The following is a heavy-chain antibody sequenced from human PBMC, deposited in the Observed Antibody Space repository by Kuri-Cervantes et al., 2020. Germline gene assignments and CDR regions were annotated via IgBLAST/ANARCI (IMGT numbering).Heavy chain of an antibody. CDR1: GFSFDDYA. D-gene: IGHD3-16*01. CDR2: ISGAGNGI. V-gene: IGHV3-23*01. J-gene: IGHJ4*02. Sequence: GGSLRLSCAASGFSFDDYAMHWVRQAPGKGLEWVSAISGAGNGIYYRDSVEGRFTISRDNSKNTLYLQMNSLRAEDTAVYYCAKNWGTGVPAYDSWGQGTLVTVSS. CDR3: AKNWGTGVPAYDS.